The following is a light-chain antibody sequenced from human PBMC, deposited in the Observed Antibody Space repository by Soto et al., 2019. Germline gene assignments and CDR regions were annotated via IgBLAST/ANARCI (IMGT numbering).Light chain of an antibody. V-gene: IGKV3-11*01. J-gene: IGKJ4*01. CDR3: QQRRSWTIT. Sequence: EIVLTQSPATLSLSPGERATLSCSASQSVSNNLVWYQQKPGQAPRLLLYDASNRATGIPARFSGSGSGTDFTLTISSLEPEDVAVYYCQQRRSWTITFGGGTKVEVK. CDR2: DAS. CDR1: QSVSNN.